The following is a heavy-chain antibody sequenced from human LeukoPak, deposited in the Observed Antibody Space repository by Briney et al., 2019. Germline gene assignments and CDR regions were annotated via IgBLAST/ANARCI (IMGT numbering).Heavy chain of an antibody. Sequence: GGSLRLSCAASGFTFSSYAMSWVRQAPGKGLEWVSGISGSATYYADSVKGRFTISRDNSKNTLFLQMNSLRAEDTAVYYCAKDGGIAAAGTSVYFDYWGQGTLVTVSS. CDR3: AKDGGIAAAGTSVYFDY. CDR2: ISGSAT. V-gene: IGHV3-23*01. D-gene: IGHD6-13*01. J-gene: IGHJ4*02. CDR1: GFTFSSYA.